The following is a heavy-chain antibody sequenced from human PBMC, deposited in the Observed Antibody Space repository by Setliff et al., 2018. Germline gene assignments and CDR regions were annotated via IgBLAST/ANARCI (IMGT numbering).Heavy chain of an antibody. Sequence: SETLSLTCTVSGGSISSGSYYWSWIRQPAGKGLEWIGHIYTSGSTNYNPSLKNRVTISVDTSKNQFSLKLSSVTAADTAVYYCARDPVVVVAAMSDAFDIWGQGTMVTVSS. CDR1: GGSISSGSYY. CDR2: IYTSGST. V-gene: IGHV4-61*09. D-gene: IGHD2-15*01. J-gene: IGHJ3*02. CDR3: ARDPVVVVAAMSDAFDI.